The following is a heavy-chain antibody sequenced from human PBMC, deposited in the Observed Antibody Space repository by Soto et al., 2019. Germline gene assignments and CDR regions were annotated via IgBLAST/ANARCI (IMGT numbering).Heavy chain of an antibody. CDR3: AKAQAKGYSSSSGMDV. J-gene: IGHJ6*02. Sequence: PGGSLRLSCAASGFTFSSYAMSWVRQAPGKGLEWVSAISGSGGSTYYADSVKGRFTISRDNSKNTLYLQMNSLRAEDTAVYYCAKAQAKGYSSSSGMDVWVQGTTVTVSS. D-gene: IGHD6-6*01. V-gene: IGHV3-23*01. CDR1: GFTFSSYA. CDR2: ISGSGGST.